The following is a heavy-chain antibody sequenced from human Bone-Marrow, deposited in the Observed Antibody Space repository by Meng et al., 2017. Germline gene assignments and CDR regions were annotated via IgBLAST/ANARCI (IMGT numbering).Heavy chain of an antibody. D-gene: IGHD5-18*01. Sequence: GSLKISCAASGFTFSSYSMNWVRQAPGKGLEWVSSISSSSSYIYYADSVKGRFTISRDNAKNSLYLQMNSLRAEDTAVYYCARDRIQLWLTRQVRAYYYYGMDVWGQGTTVTVSS. CDR2: ISSSSSYI. CDR1: GFTFSSYS. CDR3: ARDRIQLWLTRQVRAYYYYGMDV. V-gene: IGHV3-21*01. J-gene: IGHJ6*02.